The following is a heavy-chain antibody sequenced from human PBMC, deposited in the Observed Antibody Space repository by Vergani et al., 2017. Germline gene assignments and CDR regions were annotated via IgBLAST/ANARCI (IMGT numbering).Heavy chain of an antibody. D-gene: IGHD3-10*01. J-gene: IGHJ6*02. Sequence: QVQLQQWGAGLLKPSETLYLTCAVYGGSFSGYYWSWIRQPPGKGLEWIGEINHSGSTNYNPSLKSRVTIAVDTSKNQFSLKLSSVTAADTAVYYCAGIYVSGRLYYYYYYGMDVWGQGTTVTVSS. V-gene: IGHV4-34*01. CDR3: AGIYVSGRLYYYYYYGMDV. CDR1: GGSFSGYY. CDR2: INHSGST.